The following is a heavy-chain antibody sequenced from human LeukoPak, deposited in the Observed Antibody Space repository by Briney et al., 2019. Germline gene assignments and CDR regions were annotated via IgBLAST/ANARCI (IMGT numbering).Heavy chain of an antibody. J-gene: IGHJ4*02. D-gene: IGHD1-26*01. CDR3: ASAYRGLLAEDDY. Sequence: GASVKVSCKASGGTFSSYAFSWVRQAPGQGLEWMGGIIPIFGPANYARKFQDRVTITADESTSTAYMELSSLRSEDTAVYYCASAYRGLLAEDDYWGQGTLVTVSS. V-gene: IGHV1-69*13. CDR2: IIPIFGPA. CDR1: GGTFSSYA.